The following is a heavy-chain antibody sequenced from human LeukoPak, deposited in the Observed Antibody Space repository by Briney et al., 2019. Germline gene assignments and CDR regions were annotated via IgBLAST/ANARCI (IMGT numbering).Heavy chain of an antibody. Sequence: GGSLRLSCAASGFTFDDYAMHWVRQAPGKGLEWVSGISWNSVGIGYADSVKGRFTISRDNAKNSLYLQMDSLRAEDAALYYCARSCRSGYYSGFDYWGQGTLVTVSS. D-gene: IGHD3-3*01. CDR3: ARSCRSGYYSGFDY. CDR1: GFTFDDYA. V-gene: IGHV3-9*01. CDR2: ISWNSVGI. J-gene: IGHJ4*02.